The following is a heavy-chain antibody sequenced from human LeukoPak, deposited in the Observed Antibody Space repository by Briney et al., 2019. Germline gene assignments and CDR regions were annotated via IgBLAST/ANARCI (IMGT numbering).Heavy chain of an antibody. D-gene: IGHD5-24*01. Sequence: PGGSLRLSCAASGFTFDDYAMHWVRQAPGKGLEWVSGISWNSGSIGYADSVKGRFTISRDNAKNSLYLQMNSLRAEDMALYYCAKDISRDGYNYLFDYWGQGTLVTVSS. CDR1: GFTFDDYA. CDR2: ISWNSGSI. J-gene: IGHJ4*02. V-gene: IGHV3-9*03. CDR3: AKDISRDGYNYLFDY.